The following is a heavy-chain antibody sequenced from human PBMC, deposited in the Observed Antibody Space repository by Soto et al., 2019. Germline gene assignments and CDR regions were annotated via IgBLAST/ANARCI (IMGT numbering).Heavy chain of an antibody. CDR3: AKGTTVTNYYYYYCLDF. CDR1: GFHFSRYP. D-gene: IGHD4-4*01. J-gene: IGHJ6*02. V-gene: IGHV3-23*01. CDR2: ISGSGGST. Sequence: GSSQTLSDAPSGFHFSRYPMSRVHQTPGNGLEWVSAISGSGGSTYYADSVKGRFTISRDNSKNTLYLQMNSLRAEDTAVYYWAKGTTVTNYYYYYCLDFWGQGTTGT.